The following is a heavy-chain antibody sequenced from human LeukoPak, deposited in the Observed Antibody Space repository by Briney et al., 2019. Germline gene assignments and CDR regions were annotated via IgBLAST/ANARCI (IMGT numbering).Heavy chain of an antibody. CDR1: GGSFDAYH. CDR2: VNYSGSS. D-gene: IGHD6-19*01. Sequence: SETLSLTCTVYGGSFDAYHWSWIRQPPGKGLEWIGEVNYSGSSTYSPSLKSRVTISVDTSKNQFSLKMSSVTAADTAVYYCARGTQWLVPTTFDYWGQGILVTVSS. V-gene: IGHV4-59*01. CDR3: ARGTQWLVPTTFDY. J-gene: IGHJ4*02.